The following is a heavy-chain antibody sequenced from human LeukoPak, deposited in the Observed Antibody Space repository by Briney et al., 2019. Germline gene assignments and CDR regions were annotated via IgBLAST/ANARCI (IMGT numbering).Heavy chain of an antibody. J-gene: IGHJ5*02. V-gene: IGHV1-18*01. D-gene: IGHD2-2*01. Sequence: ASVKVSCKASGYTFTSYGISWVRQAPGQGLEWMGWISAYNGNTNYAQKLQGRVTMTTDTSTSTAYMELRSLRSDDTAVYYCARDGDCSSTSCYQNWFDPWGQGTLVTVSS. CDR1: GYTFTSYG. CDR3: ARDGDCSSTSCYQNWFDP. CDR2: ISAYNGNT.